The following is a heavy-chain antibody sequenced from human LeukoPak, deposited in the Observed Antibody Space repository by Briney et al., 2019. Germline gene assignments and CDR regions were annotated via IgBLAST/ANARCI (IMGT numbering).Heavy chain of an antibody. Sequence: GESLKISCKGSGYSFTSYWIGWVRQMPGKGLEWMGIIYPGDSDTRYSPSFQGQVTISADKSISTAYLQWSSLKASDTAMHYCARHRTPVLRFLEWLLGYFDYWGQGTLVTVSS. D-gene: IGHD3-3*01. J-gene: IGHJ4*02. CDR1: GYSFTSYW. CDR3: ARHRTPVLRFLEWLLGYFDY. V-gene: IGHV5-51*01. CDR2: IYPGDSDT.